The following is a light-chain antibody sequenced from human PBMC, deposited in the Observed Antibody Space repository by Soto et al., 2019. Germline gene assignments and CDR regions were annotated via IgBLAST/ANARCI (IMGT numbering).Light chain of an antibody. CDR3: AAWDDSLV. Sequence: QSVLTQPPSASGTPGQRVTISCSGSSSNIGSNGVNWYQQLPGTAPKLLINNNNQRPSGVPDRFSGSKSGTSASLAISGLQSEDEADYYGAAWDDSLVFGGGTKGTVL. CDR2: NNN. J-gene: IGLJ2*01. CDR1: SSNIGSNG. V-gene: IGLV1-44*01.